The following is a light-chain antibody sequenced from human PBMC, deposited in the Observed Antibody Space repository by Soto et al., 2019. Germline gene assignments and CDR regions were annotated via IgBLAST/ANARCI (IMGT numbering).Light chain of an antibody. V-gene: IGLV2-14*01. Sequence: QSVLTQPASVSGSPGQSITISCSGTSSDVGAYNYVSWYQQHPAKAPKLVIYDVSNRPSGVSNRFSGSKSGNTASLTISWLQAEDEADYYCYSYTSSSTYVFGTGNKLTVL. CDR1: SSDVGAYNY. J-gene: IGLJ1*01. CDR3: YSYTSSSTYV. CDR2: DVS.